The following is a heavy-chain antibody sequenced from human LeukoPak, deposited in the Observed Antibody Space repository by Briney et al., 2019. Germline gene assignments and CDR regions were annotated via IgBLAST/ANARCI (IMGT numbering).Heavy chain of an antibody. D-gene: IGHD1-26*01. V-gene: IGHV3-74*01. CDR3: ARSGSYYSGYYYMDV. CDR1: GFTFSSYW. J-gene: IGHJ6*03. Sequence: HPGGSLRLSCAASGFTFSSYWMHWVRQAPGKGLVWVPRINSDGSSTSYADSVKGRFTISRDNAKNTLYLQMNSLRAEDTAVYYCARSGSYYSGYYYMDVWGKGTTVTVSS. CDR2: INSDGSST.